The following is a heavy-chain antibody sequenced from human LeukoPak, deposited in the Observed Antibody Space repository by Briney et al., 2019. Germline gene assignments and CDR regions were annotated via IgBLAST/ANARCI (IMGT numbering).Heavy chain of an antibody. CDR3: ARVYGSSWYISLHYYGMDV. J-gene: IGHJ6*02. CDR1: GYTFTGYY. V-gene: IGHV1-69*04. D-gene: IGHD6-13*01. CDR2: IIPILGIA. Sequence: SVKVSCKASGYTFTGYYMHWVRQAPGQGLEWMGRIIPILGIANYAQKFQGRVTITADKSTSTAYMELSSLRSEDTAVYYCARVYGSSWYISLHYYGMDVWGQGTTVTVSS.